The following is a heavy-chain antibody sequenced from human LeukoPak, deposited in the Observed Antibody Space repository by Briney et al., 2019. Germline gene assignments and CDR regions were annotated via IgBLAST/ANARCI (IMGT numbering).Heavy chain of an antibody. Sequence: PSETLSLTCAVYGGSFSGYYWSWIRQPPGKGLELIGEINHSGSTNYNPSLKSRVTISVDTSKNQFSLKLSSVTAAETAVYYCARSRGYSYGPPRYYFDYWGQGTLVTVSS. CDR1: GGSFSGYY. CDR2: INHSGST. J-gene: IGHJ4*02. V-gene: IGHV4-34*01. D-gene: IGHD5-18*01. CDR3: ARSRGYSYGPPRYYFDY.